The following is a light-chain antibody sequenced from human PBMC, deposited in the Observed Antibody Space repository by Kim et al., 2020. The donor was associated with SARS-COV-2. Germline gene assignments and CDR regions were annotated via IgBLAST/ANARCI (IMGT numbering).Light chain of an antibody. J-gene: IGLJ2*01. Sequence: SYELTQPPSVSVAPGKKARITCGGNNIGSKSVHWYQQKPGQAPVLVIYYDSDRPSGIPERCSGSNSGNTATLTISRVEAGDEADYYCQVWDSSSDHVVFG. V-gene: IGLV3-21*04. CDR2: YDS. CDR3: QVWDSSSDHVV. CDR1: NIGSKS.